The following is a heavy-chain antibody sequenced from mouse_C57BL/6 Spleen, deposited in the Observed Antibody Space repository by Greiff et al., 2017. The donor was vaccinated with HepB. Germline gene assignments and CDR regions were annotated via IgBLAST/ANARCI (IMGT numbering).Heavy chain of an antibody. CDR1: GFNIKDDY. CDR3: TTGITRAY. CDR2: IDPENGDT. Sequence: EVKLMESGAELVRPGASVKLSCTASGFNIKDDYMHWVKQRPEQGLEWIGWIDPENGDTEYASKFQGKATITADTSSNTAYLQLSSLTSEDTAVYYCTTGITRAYWGQGTLVTVSA. D-gene: IGHD1-1*01. V-gene: IGHV14-4*01. J-gene: IGHJ3*01.